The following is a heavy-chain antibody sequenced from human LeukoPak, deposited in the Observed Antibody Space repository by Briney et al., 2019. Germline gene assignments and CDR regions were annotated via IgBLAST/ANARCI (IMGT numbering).Heavy chain of an antibody. Sequence: PSETLSLTCTVSGGSISNSGYYWGWIRQPPGEGLEWIGNIYYSGNTYYNPSLKSRVTMSVDTSKNQFSLKLSSVTAADTAAYYCAKTYYYDPFDYWGQGTLVTVSS. J-gene: IGHJ4*02. D-gene: IGHD3-22*01. V-gene: IGHV4-39*01. CDR2: IYYSGNT. CDR1: GGSISNSGYY. CDR3: AKTYYYDPFDY.